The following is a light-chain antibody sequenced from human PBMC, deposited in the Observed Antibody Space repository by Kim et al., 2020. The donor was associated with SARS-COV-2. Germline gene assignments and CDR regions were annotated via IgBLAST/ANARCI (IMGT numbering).Light chain of an antibody. CDR3: QHYGSSPPYT. CDR1: HRASGIH. CDR2: DTS. J-gene: IGKJ2*01. V-gene: IGKV3-20*01. Sequence: GERAPPACRADHRASGIHLAWYQQKSGQDPTLLIYDTSIRATGVPDRCSGSGYGTDFTLTISRLEPEDCAVYYCQHYGSSPPYTFGQGTKLEI.